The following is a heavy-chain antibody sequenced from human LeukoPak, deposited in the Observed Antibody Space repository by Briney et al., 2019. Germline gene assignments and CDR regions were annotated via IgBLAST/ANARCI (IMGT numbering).Heavy chain of an antibody. CDR3: ARLPPDSSGWHFDY. D-gene: IGHD6-25*01. Sequence: GGSLRLSCAASGFTFSSYAMSWVRQAPGKGLEWVSAISGSGGSTYYADSVKGRFTISRDNSKNTLYLQMNSLGAEDTAVYYCARLPPDSSGWHFDYWGQGTLVTVSS. J-gene: IGHJ4*02. V-gene: IGHV3-23*01. CDR2: ISGSGGST. CDR1: GFTFSSYA.